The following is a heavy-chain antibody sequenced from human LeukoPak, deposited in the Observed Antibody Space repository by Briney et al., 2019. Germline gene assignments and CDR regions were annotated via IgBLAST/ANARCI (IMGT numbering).Heavy chain of an antibody. D-gene: IGHD3/OR15-3a*01. CDR1: GFTFSIYD. CDR2: IKQDGSEK. CDR3: ATSYDMGWLIGY. Sequence: GGSLRLSWAASGFTFSIYDMSWVRQAPGKGLEWVANIKQDGSEKFYVASVKGRFTISRDNGKSSLYLQMNSLRAEDTALYYCATSYDMGWLIGYWGQGTLVTVSS. V-gene: IGHV3-7*03. J-gene: IGHJ4*02.